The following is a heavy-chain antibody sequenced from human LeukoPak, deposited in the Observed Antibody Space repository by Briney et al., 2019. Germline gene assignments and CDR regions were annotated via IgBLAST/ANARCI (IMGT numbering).Heavy chain of an antibody. D-gene: IGHD2-21*02. CDR2: IYGGGST. CDR3: AGTVVVTAIPSPYFDY. Sequence: GGSLRLSCAASGFTVSSNYMSWVRQAPGKGLEWVSVIYGGGSTYYADSVKGRFTISRDNSKNTLYLQMNSLRAEDTAVYYCAGTVVVTAIPSPYFDYWGQGTLVTVSS. V-gene: IGHV3-66*02. CDR1: GFTVSSNY. J-gene: IGHJ4*02.